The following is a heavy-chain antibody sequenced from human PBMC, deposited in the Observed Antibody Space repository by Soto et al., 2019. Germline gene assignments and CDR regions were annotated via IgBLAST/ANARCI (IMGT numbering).Heavy chain of an antibody. CDR3: ARERYDSGRPLDN. V-gene: IGHV3-48*03. CDR1: GFTFSSYE. D-gene: IGHD3-10*01. CDR2: ISTRPDTI. J-gene: IGHJ4*02. Sequence: EVQLMESGGGLVQPGGSLRLSCVASGFTFSSYELNWVRQAPGKGLEWVSYISTRPDTIYYADSVKGRFTISRDNARNSLFLQMNSLRVEDTGVYYCARERYDSGRPLDNWGQGTLVTVSS.